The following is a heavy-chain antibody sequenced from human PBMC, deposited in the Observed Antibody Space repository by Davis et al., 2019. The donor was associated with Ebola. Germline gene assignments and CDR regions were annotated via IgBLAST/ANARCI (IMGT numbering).Heavy chain of an antibody. CDR2: ISYDGSNK. Sequence: GESLKISCAASGFTFSSYGMHWVRQAPGKGLEWVAVISYDGSNKYYADSVKGRFTISRDNSKNTLYLQMNSLRAEDTAVYYCARDVPAIYWGQGTLVTVSS. CDR3: ARDVPAIY. D-gene: IGHD2-2*01. J-gene: IGHJ4*02. CDR1: GFTFSSYG. V-gene: IGHV3-30*03.